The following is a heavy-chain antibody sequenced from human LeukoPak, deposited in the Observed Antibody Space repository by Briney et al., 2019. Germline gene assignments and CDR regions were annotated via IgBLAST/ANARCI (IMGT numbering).Heavy chain of an antibody. V-gene: IGHV3-23*01. J-gene: IGHJ4*02. Sequence: GGSLRLSCAASGFTFSSYSMNWVRQAPGKGLEWVSAISGSGGSTYYADSVKGRFTISRDNSKNTLYLQMNSLRAEDTAVYYCARQRGSYGGNLLFDYWGQGTLVTVSS. CDR1: GFTFSSYS. D-gene: IGHD4-23*01. CDR2: ISGSGGST. CDR3: ARQRGSYGGNLLFDY.